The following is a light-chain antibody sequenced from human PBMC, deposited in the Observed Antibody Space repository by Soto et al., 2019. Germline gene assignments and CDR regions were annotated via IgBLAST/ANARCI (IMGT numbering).Light chain of an antibody. CDR2: GAS. V-gene: IGKV1-39*01. J-gene: IGKJ4*01. CDR3: QQANSFPLT. Sequence: DIRMTQYPSSLSASGGDRITITGRASQSISSYLNWYQHKPGKAPKLLIYGASTLQSGVPSRFSGSGSGTDFTLTISSLQPEDFETYYCQQANSFPLTFGGGTKVDIK. CDR1: QSISSY.